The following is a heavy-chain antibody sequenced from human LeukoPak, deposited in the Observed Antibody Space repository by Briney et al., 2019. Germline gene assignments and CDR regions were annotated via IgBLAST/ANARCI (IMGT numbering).Heavy chain of an antibody. CDR1: GGSISSGGYY. CDR3: ARNRCSGGSCYSFAFDI. CDR2: IYHSGST. V-gene: IGHV4-30-2*01. D-gene: IGHD2-15*01. J-gene: IGHJ3*02. Sequence: SQTLSLTCTVSGGSISSGGYYWSWIRQPPGKGLEWIGYIYHSGSTYYNPSLKGRVTISVDRSKNQFSLKLSSVTAADTAVYYCARNRCSGGSCYSFAFDIWGQGTMVTVSS.